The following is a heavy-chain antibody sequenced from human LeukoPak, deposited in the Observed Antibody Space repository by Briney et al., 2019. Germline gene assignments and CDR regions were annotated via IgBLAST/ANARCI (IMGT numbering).Heavy chain of an antibody. J-gene: IGHJ4*02. V-gene: IGHV4-34*03. Sequence: SETLSLTCAVYGGSFSGYYWSWIRQPPGKGLEWIGSIYHSGSTYYNPSLKSRVTISVDTSKNQFSLKLSSVTAADTAVYYCFGTPGWLQGASFDYWGQGTLVTVSS. D-gene: IGHD5-24*01. CDR2: IYHSGST. CDR3: FGTPGWLQGASFDY. CDR1: GGSFSGYY.